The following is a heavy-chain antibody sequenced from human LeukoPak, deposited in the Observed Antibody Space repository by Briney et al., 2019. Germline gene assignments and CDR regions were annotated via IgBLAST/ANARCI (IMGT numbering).Heavy chain of an antibody. CDR1: GFTFSSYA. J-gene: IGHJ4*02. CDR2: ISYDGSNK. V-gene: IGHV3-30-3*01. Sequence: PGGSLRLSCAASGFTFSSYAMHWVRQAPGKGLEWVAVISYDGSNKYYADSVKGRFTISRDNSKNTLYLQMNSLRAEDTAVYYCARDFRKLAAAGPFDYWGQGTLVTVSS. D-gene: IGHD6-13*01. CDR3: ARDFRKLAAAGPFDY.